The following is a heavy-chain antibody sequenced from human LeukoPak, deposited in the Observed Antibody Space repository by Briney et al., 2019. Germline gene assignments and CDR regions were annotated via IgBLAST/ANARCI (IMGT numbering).Heavy chain of an antibody. V-gene: IGHV1-24*01. CDR2: FDPENGKT. J-gene: IGHJ6*04. CDR1: EYTLTELS. D-gene: IGHD4-11*01. Sequence: GASVRVSCKVSEYTLTELSMHWVRQAPGKGLEWMGGFDPENGKTIYAQKFQGRVTMTEDTSTDTAYMELSSLRSEDTALYYCATLTPDYSNPLHYYHGMDVWGKGTTVTVSS. CDR3: ATLTPDYSNPLHYYHGMDV.